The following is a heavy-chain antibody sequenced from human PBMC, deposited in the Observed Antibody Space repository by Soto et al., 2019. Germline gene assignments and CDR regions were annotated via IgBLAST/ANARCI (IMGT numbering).Heavy chain of an antibody. D-gene: IGHD2-15*01. CDR3: ARDAPDCSGGSCYYDY. CDR2: INPNSGGT. J-gene: IGHJ4*02. Sequence: ASVKVSCKASGYTFTGYYMHWVRQAPGQGLEWMGWINPNSGGTNYAQKFQGWVTMTRDTSISTAYMELSRLRSDDTAVYYCARDAPDCSGGSCYYDYWGQGTLVTVSS. V-gene: IGHV1-2*04. CDR1: GYTFTGYY.